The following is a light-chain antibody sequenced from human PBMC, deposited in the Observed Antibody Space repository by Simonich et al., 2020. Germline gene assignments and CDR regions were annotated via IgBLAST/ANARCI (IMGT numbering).Light chain of an antibody. CDR1: QSISSY. CDR3: QQSYSTPYT. V-gene: IGKV1-39*01. J-gene: IGKJ2*01. CDR2: AAS. Sequence: DIQMTQSPSSLSASVGDRVTITCRARQSISSYLNWYQQKQGKAPKLLIYAASSLQSGVPSRFSGSGSGTDFTLTISSLQPEDFATYYCQQSYSTPYTFGQGTKLEIK.